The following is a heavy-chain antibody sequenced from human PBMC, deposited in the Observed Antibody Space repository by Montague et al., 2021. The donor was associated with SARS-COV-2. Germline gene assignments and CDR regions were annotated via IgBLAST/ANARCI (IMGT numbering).Heavy chain of an antibody. D-gene: IGHD3-9*01. CDR2: ISYVGSNQ. V-gene: IGHV3-30*04. Sequence: SLILSCAASKFSFSSYALHWVRQAPGKGLEWVAVISYVGSNQYYXDSVKGRFTISRDNSKNTLYLQMSSLRAEDTAVYYCARPSYYDILTGNGGLEYWGQGTLVTVSS. CDR1: KFSFSSYA. J-gene: IGHJ4*02. CDR3: ARPSYYDILTGNGGLEY.